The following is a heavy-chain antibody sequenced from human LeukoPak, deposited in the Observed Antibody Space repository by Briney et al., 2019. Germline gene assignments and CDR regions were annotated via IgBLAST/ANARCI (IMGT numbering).Heavy chain of an antibody. D-gene: IGHD6-19*01. CDR3: AAGNGWLDF. V-gene: IGHV4-59*01. CDR2: KYYIGRS. CDR1: SGSITGYY. Sequence: SETLSLTCTVSSGSITGYYWSWIRQPPGKRLEDIGYKYYIGRSRYNPSLQSRITMSVDTSKNQFSLSLTSMTAADTAVYYCAAGNGWLDFWSQGTLVTVSS. J-gene: IGHJ4*02.